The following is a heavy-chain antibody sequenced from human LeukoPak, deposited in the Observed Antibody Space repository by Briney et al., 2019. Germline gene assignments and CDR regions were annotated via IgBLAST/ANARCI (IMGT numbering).Heavy chain of an antibody. CDR3: ASMTTVSNYYYYYMDV. J-gene: IGHJ6*03. CDR2: IYYSGST. CDR1: GGSISSSSYY. V-gene: IGHV4-39*01. Sequence: SETLSLTCTVSGGSISSSSYYWGWIRQPPGKGLEWIGSIYYSGSTYYNPSLKSRVTISVDTSKNQFSLKLSSVTAADTAVYYCASMTTVSNYYYYYMDVWGKGTTVTLSS. D-gene: IGHD4-11*01.